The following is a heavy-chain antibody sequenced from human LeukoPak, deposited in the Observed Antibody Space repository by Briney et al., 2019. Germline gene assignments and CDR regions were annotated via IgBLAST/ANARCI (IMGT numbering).Heavy chain of an antibody. V-gene: IGHV3-73*01. CDR2: IRSKANSYAT. CDR3: TRDVKAYSSGWYLYGDPQYYFDY. CDR1: GFTFSGSA. D-gene: IGHD6-19*01. Sequence: GGSLRLSCAASGFTFSGSAMHWVRQASGKGLEWVGRIRSKANSYATAYAASVKGRFTISRDDSKSIAYLQMNSLKTEDTAVYYCTRDVKAYSSGWYLYGDPQYYFDYWGQGTLVTVSS. J-gene: IGHJ4*02.